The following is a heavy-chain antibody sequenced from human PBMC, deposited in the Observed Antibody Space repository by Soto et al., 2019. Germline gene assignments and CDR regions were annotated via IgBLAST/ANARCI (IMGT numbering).Heavy chain of an antibody. CDR2: IYYSGST. V-gene: IGHV4-39*01. D-gene: IGHD3-10*01. CDR3: ASTDYGSGFMDV. CDR1: GGSISCSSYY. Sequence: SETLSLTCTVSGGSISCSSYYWGWIRQPPGKGLEWIGSIYYSGSTYYNPSLKSRVTISVDTSKNQFSLKLSSVTAADTAVYYCASTDYGSGFMDVWGKGTTVTVSS. J-gene: IGHJ6*03.